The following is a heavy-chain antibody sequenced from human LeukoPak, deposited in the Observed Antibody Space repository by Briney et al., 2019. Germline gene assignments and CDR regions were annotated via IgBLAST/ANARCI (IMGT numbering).Heavy chain of an antibody. CDR3: ARRITMIVVVRENWFDP. J-gene: IGHJ5*02. V-gene: IGHV4-59*01. Sequence: SETLSLTCTVSGDSFSSYYWSWIRQPPGKGLEWIGYISYSGSTDYNPSLKSRVTISVDTSKNQFSLKLSSVTAADTAVYYCARRITMIVVVRENWFDPWGQGTLVTVSS. CDR1: GDSFSSYY. CDR2: ISYSGST. D-gene: IGHD3-22*01.